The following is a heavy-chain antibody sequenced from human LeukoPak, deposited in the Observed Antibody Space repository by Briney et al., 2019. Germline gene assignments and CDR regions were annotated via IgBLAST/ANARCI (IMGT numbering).Heavy chain of an antibody. V-gene: IGHV3-23*01. CDR3: AKDDSDYGSGSYATASFDY. Sequence: GRSLRLSCAASGFTFSSYGMHWVRQAPGKGLEWVSAISGSGGSTYYADSVKGRFTISRDNSKNTLYLQMNSLRAEDTAVYYCAKDDSDYGSGSYATASFDYWGQGTLVTVSS. J-gene: IGHJ4*02. D-gene: IGHD3-10*01. CDR2: ISGSGGST. CDR1: GFTFSSYG.